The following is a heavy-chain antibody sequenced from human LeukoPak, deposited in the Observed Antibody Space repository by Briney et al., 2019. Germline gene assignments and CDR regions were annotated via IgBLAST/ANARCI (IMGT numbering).Heavy chain of an antibody. CDR2: IYHSGST. CDR3: ARDRPRTIFGEYYFDY. D-gene: IGHD3-3*01. V-gene: IGHV4-30-2*01. Sequence: SETLSLTCTVSGGSISSGGYYWSWIRQPPGKGLEWIGYIYHSGSTYYNPSLKSRVTISVDTSKNQFSLKLSSVTAADTAVYYCARDRPRTIFGEYYFDYWGQGTLVTVSS. CDR1: GGSISSGGYY. J-gene: IGHJ4*02.